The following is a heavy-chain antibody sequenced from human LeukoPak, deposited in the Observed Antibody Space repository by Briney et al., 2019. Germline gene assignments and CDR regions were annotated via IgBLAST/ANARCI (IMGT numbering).Heavy chain of an antibody. D-gene: IGHD3-10*01. CDR1: GFTFSSYG. J-gene: IGHJ4*02. Sequence: GRSLRLSCAASGFTFSSYGMHWVRQAPGKGLEWVAVIWYDGSNKYYADSVKGRFTISRDNSKNTLYLQMNSLRAEDTAVYYCARDRITMVRGAPDTIDYWGQGTLVTVSS. CDR3: ARDRITMVRGAPDTIDY. V-gene: IGHV3-33*01. CDR2: IWYDGSNK.